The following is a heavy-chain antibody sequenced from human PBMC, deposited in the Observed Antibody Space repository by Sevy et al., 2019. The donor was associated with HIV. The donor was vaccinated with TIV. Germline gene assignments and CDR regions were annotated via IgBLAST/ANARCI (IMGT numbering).Heavy chain of an antibody. V-gene: IGHV1-18*01. D-gene: IGHD1-26*01. CDR2: IGVYNGNT. Sequence: ASVNVSCKASGYSFSSYGISWVRQAPGQGLEWMGWIGVYNGNTKYAEKLQNRVTMTTDTSTGTAYMELRSLRSDDTAVYYCARCLGGLRPWEYNWFDPWGQGTLVTVSS. CDR3: ARCLGGLRPWEYNWFDP. J-gene: IGHJ5*02. CDR1: GYSFSSYG.